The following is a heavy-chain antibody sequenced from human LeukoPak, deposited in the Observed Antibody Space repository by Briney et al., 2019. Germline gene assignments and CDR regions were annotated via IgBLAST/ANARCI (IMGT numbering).Heavy chain of an antibody. CDR2: INPNSGGT. CDR1: GYTFTSYG. Sequence: ASVKVSCKASGYTFTSYGISWVRQAPGQGLEWMGWINPNSGGTNYAQKFQGRVTMTRDTSISTAYMELSRLRSDDTAVYYCARGGPGGPAAISLDYWGQGTLVTVSS. CDR3: ARGGPGGPAAISLDY. J-gene: IGHJ4*02. D-gene: IGHD2-2*01. V-gene: IGHV1-2*02.